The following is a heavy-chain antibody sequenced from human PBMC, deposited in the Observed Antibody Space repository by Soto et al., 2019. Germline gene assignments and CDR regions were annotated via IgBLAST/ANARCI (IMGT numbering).Heavy chain of an antibody. J-gene: IGHJ4*02. V-gene: IGHV4-59*12. CDR1: GGSISTYY. D-gene: IGHD3-22*01. CDR3: ARGGVDYYDSSGYYFSPYYFDY. Sequence: SETLSLTCTVSGGSISTYYWNWIRQPPGKGLEWIGYIYYSGSTNYNPSLKSRVTISVDTSKNQFSLKLSSVTAADTAVYYCARGGVDYYDSSGYYFSPYYFDYWGQGTLVTVSS. CDR2: IYYSGST.